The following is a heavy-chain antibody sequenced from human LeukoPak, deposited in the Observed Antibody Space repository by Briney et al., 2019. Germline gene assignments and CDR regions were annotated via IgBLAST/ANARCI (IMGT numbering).Heavy chain of an antibody. D-gene: IGHD3-9*01. CDR3: ARGNDILTGYFF. Sequence: SVKVSCKASGGTYSSYAISWVRQAPGQGLEWMGGIIPIFGTANYAQKFQGRVTITADESTSTAYMELSSLRSEDTAVYYCARGNDILTGYFFWGQGTLVTVSS. J-gene: IGHJ4*02. CDR1: GGTYSSYA. V-gene: IGHV1-69*13. CDR2: IIPIFGTA.